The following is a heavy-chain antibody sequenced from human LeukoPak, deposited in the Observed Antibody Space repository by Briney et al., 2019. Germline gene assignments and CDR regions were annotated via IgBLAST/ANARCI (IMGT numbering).Heavy chain of an antibody. J-gene: IGHJ4*02. CDR3: ARTHGTLTGTGFDY. D-gene: IGHD1-20*01. Sequence: SVKVSCKASGFTFTSSTMQWVRQARGQRLEWIGWIVVGSGNTHYAQKFQERVTITRDMSTSTAYMELNSLRAEDTAVYYCARTHGTLTGTGFDYWGQGTLVTVSS. CDR2: IVVGSGNT. V-gene: IGHV1-58*02. CDR1: GFTFTSST.